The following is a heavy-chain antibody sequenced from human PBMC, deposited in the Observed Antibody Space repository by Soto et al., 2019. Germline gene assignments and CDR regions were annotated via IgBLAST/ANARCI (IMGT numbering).Heavy chain of an antibody. D-gene: IGHD4-4*01. CDR1: GGSVSSGSYY. Sequence: QVQLQESGPGLVKPSETLSLTCTVSGGSVSSGSYYWSWIRQPPGKGLEWVGYIYYSGSTNYNPSSKGRVPLPVDTSKNQISLKLSSVTASDTAVYYCAREGNSSPYYYYGMDLWGQGTTVTVSS. CDR3: AREGNSSPYYYYGMDL. J-gene: IGHJ6*02. V-gene: IGHV4-61*01. CDR2: IYYSGST.